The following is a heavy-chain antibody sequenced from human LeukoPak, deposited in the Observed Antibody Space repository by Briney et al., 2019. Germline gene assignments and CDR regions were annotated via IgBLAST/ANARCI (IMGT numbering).Heavy chain of an antibody. J-gene: IGHJ4*02. V-gene: IGHV1-8*03. CDR3: ARESLYYFDY. CDR2: MNPNSGNT. CDR1: GYTFTSYD. Sequence: ASVKVSCKASGYTFTSYDINWVRQATGQGLEWMGWMNPNSGNTSYAQKFQGRVTITRNTSISTAYMELSSLRSEDTAVYYCARESLYYFDYWGQGTLVTVSS.